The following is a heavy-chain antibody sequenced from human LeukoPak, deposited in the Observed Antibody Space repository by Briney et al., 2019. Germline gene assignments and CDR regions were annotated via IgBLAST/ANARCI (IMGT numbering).Heavy chain of an antibody. Sequence: PSETLSLTCTVSGGSISSYYWSWIRQPPGKGLEWIGYIYYSGSTNYNPSLKSRVTISVDTSKNQFTLKLSSVTAADTAVYYCARHLPDDFWSGSGYYFDYWGQGTLVTVSS. CDR3: ARHLPDDFWSGSGYYFDY. CDR1: GGSISSYY. D-gene: IGHD3-3*01. CDR2: IYYSGST. V-gene: IGHV4-59*08. J-gene: IGHJ4*02.